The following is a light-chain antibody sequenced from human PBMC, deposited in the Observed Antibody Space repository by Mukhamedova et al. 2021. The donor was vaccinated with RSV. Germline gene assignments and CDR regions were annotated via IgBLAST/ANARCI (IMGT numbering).Light chain of an antibody. J-gene: IGKJ4*01. CDR3: QRSDILT. CDR1: QDIGDY. V-gene: IGKV1-33*01. Sequence: QDIGDYLNWYQHKPGRAPNLLIYEASTLETGVPSRFIGSGSGTDFTLTITSLQPEDFATYYCQRSDILTFGGGTRVDIK. CDR2: EAS.